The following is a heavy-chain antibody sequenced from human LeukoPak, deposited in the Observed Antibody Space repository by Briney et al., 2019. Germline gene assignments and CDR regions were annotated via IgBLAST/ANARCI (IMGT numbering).Heavy chain of an antibody. CDR3: AKDLAQYSSGWWRRINFDY. D-gene: IGHD6-19*01. J-gene: IGHJ4*02. CDR2: ISGSGGST. V-gene: IGHV3-23*01. Sequence: GGSLRLSCAASGFTFSSYAMSWVRQAPGKGLEWVSAISGSGGSTYYVDSVKGRFTISRDNSKNTLYLQMNSLRAEDTAVYYCAKDLAQYSSGWWRRINFDYWGQGTLVTVSS. CDR1: GFTFSSYA.